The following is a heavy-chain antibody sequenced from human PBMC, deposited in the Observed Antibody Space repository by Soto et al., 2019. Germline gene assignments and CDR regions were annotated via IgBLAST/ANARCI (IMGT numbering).Heavy chain of an antibody. V-gene: IGHV1-69*02. D-gene: IGHD5-12*01. CDR2: IIPILGIA. CDR3: ASVRGYSGYHPFDY. Sequence: QVQLVQSGAEVKKPGSSVKVSCTASGGTFSSYTISWVRQAPGQGLEWMGRIIPILGIANYAQKFQGRVTITADKSTSTAYMELSSLRSEDTAVYYCASVRGYSGYHPFDYWGQGTLVTVSS. CDR1: GGTFSSYT. J-gene: IGHJ4*02.